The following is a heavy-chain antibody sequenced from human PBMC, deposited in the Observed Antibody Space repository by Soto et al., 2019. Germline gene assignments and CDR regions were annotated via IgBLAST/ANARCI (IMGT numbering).Heavy chain of an antibody. V-gene: IGHV4-34*01. CDR2: INHSGFT. CDR3: ARGHGRFAH. CDR1: GGSFTGYY. J-gene: IGHJ4*02. Sequence: QLQLHQSGAGLLKPSETLSLTCDVSGGSFTGYYWAWIRQPPGKGLEWIGEINHSGFTNYNPSLTGLFTISLDTSRSQFSLKLDSLTAADTAFYFCARGHGRFAHWGQGTLVTVSS.